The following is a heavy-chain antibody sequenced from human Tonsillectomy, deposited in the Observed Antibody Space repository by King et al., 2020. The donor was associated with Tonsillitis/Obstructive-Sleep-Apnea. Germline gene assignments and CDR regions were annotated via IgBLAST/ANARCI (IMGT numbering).Heavy chain of an antibody. Sequence: VQLVESGGGLVQPGGSLRLSCAASGFTFSDHYMDWVRQAPGKGLEWVGRTRNKANSYTTEYAASVKGRFTISRDDSKNSLYLQMNSLKTEDTDVYYCATSYYDFWSGYYPPDYWGQGTLVTVSS. D-gene: IGHD3-3*01. V-gene: IGHV3-72*01. CDR2: TRNKANSYTT. J-gene: IGHJ4*02. CDR3: ATSYYDFWSGYYPPDY. CDR1: GFTFSDHY.